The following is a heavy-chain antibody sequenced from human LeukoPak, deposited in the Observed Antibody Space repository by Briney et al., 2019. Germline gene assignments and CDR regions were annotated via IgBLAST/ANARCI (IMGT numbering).Heavy chain of an antibody. CDR3: ARGAAYYYGSIYMDV. V-gene: IGHV4-39*07. D-gene: IGHD3-10*01. CDR2: IYYSGST. J-gene: IGHJ6*03. Sequence: SETLSLTCTVSGGSISSSSYYWGWIRQPPGKGLEWIGSIYYSGSTYYNPSLKSRVTISVDTSKNQFSLKLSSVAAADTAVYYCARGAAYYYGSIYMDVWGKGTTVTVSS. CDR1: GGSISSSSYY.